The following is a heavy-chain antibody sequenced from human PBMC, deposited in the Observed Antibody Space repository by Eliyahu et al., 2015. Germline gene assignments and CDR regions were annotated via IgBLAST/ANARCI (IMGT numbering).Heavy chain of an antibody. V-gene: IGHV4-34*01. CDR3: ARAEGAAGTPWVPYYYGMDV. D-gene: IGHD3-16*01. J-gene: IGHJ6*02. CDR1: GGSFSXXY. CDR2: INHXGST. Sequence: QVQLQQWGAGLLKPSETLSLTCAVYGGSFSXXYXXWIRQPPGKGLEWIGEINHXGSTNYNPSLKXRVTISVDTSKNQFSLKLSSVTAADTAVYYXARAEGAAGTPWVPYYYGMDVWGQGTTVTVSS.